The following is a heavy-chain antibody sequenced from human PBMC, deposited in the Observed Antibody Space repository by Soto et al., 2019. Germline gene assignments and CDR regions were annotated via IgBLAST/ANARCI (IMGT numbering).Heavy chain of an antibody. J-gene: IGHJ6*02. V-gene: IGHV1-69*06. CDR2: IIPIFGTA. Sequence: VASVKVSCKASGGTFSSYAISWVRQAPGQGLEWMGGIIPIFGTANYAQKFQGRVTITADKSTSTAYMELSSLRSEDTAVYYCARAGIVVVPAASRSPTQALGVWGQGTTVTVSS. D-gene: IGHD2-2*01. CDR3: ARAGIVVVPAASRSPTQALGV. CDR1: GGTFSSYA.